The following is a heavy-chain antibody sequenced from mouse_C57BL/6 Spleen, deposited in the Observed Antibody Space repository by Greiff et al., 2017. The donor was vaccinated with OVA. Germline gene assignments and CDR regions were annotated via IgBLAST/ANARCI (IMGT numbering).Heavy chain of an antibody. V-gene: IGHV1-82*01. Sequence: QVQLQQPGPELVKPGASVKISCKASGYAFSSSWMNWVKQRPGKGLEWIGRIYPGDGDTNYNGKFKGKATLTADKSSSTAYMQLSSLTSEDSAVYFCERYGGSWFAYWGQGTLVTVSA. J-gene: IGHJ3*01. D-gene: IGHD1-1*02. CDR3: ERYGGSWFAY. CDR1: GYAFSSSW. CDR2: IYPGDGDT.